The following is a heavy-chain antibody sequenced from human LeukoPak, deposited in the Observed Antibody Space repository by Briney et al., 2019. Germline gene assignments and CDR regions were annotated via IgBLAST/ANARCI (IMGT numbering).Heavy chain of an antibody. CDR2: IYYSGST. Sequence: SETLSLTCTVSGASISGTAYYWGWVRQPSRKGLEWIGNIYYSGSTYYNASLQSRVTISIDTSMNQFSLRLSSVTAADTAMYFCAKSGGYGLIDYWGQGTLVTVSS. D-gene: IGHD1-26*01. J-gene: IGHJ4*02. V-gene: IGHV4-39*01. CDR1: GASISGTAYY. CDR3: AKSGGYGLIDY.